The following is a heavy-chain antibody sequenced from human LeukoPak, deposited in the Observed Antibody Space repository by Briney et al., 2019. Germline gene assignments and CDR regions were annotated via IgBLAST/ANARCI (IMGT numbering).Heavy chain of an antibody. D-gene: IGHD3-3*01. CDR2: IYYSGST. CDR1: GGSISSHY. CDR3: ARVRFLEWPYYFDY. J-gene: IGHJ4*02. V-gene: IGHV4-59*11. Sequence: SETLSLTCTVSGGSISSHYWSWIRQPPGKGLEWTGYIYYSGSTNYNPSLKSRVTISVDTSKNQFSLKLSSVTAADTAVYYCARVRFLEWPYYFDYWGQGTLVTVSS.